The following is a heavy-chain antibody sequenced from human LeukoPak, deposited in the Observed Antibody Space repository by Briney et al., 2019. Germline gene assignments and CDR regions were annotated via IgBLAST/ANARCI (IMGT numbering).Heavy chain of an antibody. J-gene: IGHJ6*02. D-gene: IGHD2-8*01. CDR3: ARGGVMDV. V-gene: IGHV4-59*01. Sequence: SETLSLTCTVSGGSISSYYWSWIRHPPGKGLEWIGYIYYSGGTNYNPSLKSRVTISVDTSKNQFSLKLGSVTAADTAVYYCARGGVMDVWGQGTTVTVSS. CDR1: GGSISSYY. CDR2: IYYSGGT.